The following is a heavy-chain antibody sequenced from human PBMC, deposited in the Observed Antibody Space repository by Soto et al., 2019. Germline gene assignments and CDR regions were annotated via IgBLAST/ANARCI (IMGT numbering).Heavy chain of an antibody. CDR3: TTEGVVAATFYYYYGMDV. CDR2: IKSKTDGGTT. V-gene: IGHV3-15*01. J-gene: IGHJ6*02. Sequence: PGGSLRLSCAASGFTFSNAWMSWVRQAPGKGLEWVGRIKSKTDGGTTDYAAPVKGRFTISRDDSKNTLYLQMNSLKTEDTAVYYCTTEGVVAATFYYYYGMDVWGQGTTVTVS. CDR1: GFTFSNAW. D-gene: IGHD2-15*01.